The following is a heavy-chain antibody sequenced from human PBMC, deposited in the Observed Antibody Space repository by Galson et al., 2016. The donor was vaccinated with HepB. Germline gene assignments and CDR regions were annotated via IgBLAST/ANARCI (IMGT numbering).Heavy chain of an antibody. CDR2: IDPGGDT. J-gene: IGHJ4*02. CDR3: VRDLVGCRNGDDY. CDR1: DFTVSSNY. Sequence: SLRLSCAASDFTVSSNYMSWVRQAPEKGLEWVSVIDPGGDTYYAGSVKGRFTISRDNARNTLYLQMDSLRAEDTAVYYCVRDLVGCRNGDDYWGQGTLVTVSS. D-gene: IGHD2-21*01. V-gene: IGHV3-53*01.